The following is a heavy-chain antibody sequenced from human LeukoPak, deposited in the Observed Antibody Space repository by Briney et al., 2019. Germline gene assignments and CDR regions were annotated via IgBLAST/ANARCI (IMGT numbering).Heavy chain of an antibody. CDR2: IYGGGGT. Sequence: GGSLRLSCAASGFTVSSNYMSWVRQAPGKGLEWVSVIYGGGGTYYADSVKGRFTISRDNSKNTLYLQMNSLRAEDTGVYYCARGNWNYPFDYWGQGTLVTVSS. CDR3: ARGNWNYPFDY. D-gene: IGHD1-7*01. J-gene: IGHJ4*02. V-gene: IGHV3-53*01. CDR1: GFTVSSNY.